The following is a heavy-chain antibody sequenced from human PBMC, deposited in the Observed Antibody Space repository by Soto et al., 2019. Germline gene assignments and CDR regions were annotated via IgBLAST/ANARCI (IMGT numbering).Heavy chain of an antibody. V-gene: IGHV3-23*01. CDR3: TARYSTSMTCFPS. Sequence: SVKGRFTISRDNSKNTLYLQMNSLRAEDTATYYCTARYSTSMTCFPSWGQGILVTVSS. J-gene: IGHJ5*02. D-gene: IGHD4-17*01.